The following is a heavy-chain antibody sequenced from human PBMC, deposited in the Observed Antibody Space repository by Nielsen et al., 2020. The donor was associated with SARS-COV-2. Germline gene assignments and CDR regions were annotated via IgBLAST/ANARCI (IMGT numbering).Heavy chain of an antibody. CDR1: GGSISSGGYY. CDR2: IYYSGST. D-gene: IGHD1-14*01. Sequence: LRLSCTVSGGSISSGGYYWSWIRQHPGKGLEWIGYIYYSGSTCYNPSLKSRVTISVDTSKNQFSLKLSSVTAADTAVYYCARDDRAPTSEFDPWGQGTLVTVSS. V-gene: IGHV4-31*03. CDR3: ARDDRAPTSEFDP. J-gene: IGHJ5*02.